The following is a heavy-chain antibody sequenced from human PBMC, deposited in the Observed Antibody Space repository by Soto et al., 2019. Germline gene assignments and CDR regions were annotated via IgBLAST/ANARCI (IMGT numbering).Heavy chain of an antibody. CDR2: ISAYSGGT. Sequence: ASVKVSCKASGYTFTSYGISWVRQAPGQGLEWMGWISAYSGGTNYAQKFQGRVTMTRDTSISTAYMELSRLRSDDTAVYYCARDCSGGSCYSARHYYGMDVWGQGTTVTVSS. CDR1: GYTFTSYG. V-gene: IGHV1-2*02. CDR3: ARDCSGGSCYSARHYYGMDV. D-gene: IGHD2-15*01. J-gene: IGHJ6*02.